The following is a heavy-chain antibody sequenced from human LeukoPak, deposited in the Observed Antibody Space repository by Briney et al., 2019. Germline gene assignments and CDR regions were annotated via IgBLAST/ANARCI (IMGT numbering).Heavy chain of an antibody. V-gene: IGHV3-48*02. CDR1: GFTFSSYS. Sequence: GGSLRLSCAASGFTFSSYSMNWVRQAPGKGLEWVSYISSSSSTIYSADSVEGRFHISRANDKTSLYLQMNSLRDEDTAVYYCARVVVVVPAAIADYWGQGTPVTVSS. J-gene: IGHJ4*02. CDR3: ARVVVVVPAAIADY. CDR2: ISSSSSTI. D-gene: IGHD2-2*01.